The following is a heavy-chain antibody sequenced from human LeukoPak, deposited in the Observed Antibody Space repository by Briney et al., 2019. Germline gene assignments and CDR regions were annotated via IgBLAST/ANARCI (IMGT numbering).Heavy chain of an antibody. CDR2: IKPDGREK. V-gene: IGHV3-7*01. CDR3: ARALYQLRGFDP. D-gene: IGHD2-2*01. Sequence: GGSLRLSCAASGFTFSSYWMSWVRQAPGKGLEWVANIKPDGREKNYVDSVKGRFTVSRDNAKNSLYLQMNSLRAEDTAVYYCARALYQLRGFDPWGQGTLVTVSS. CDR1: GFTFSSYW. J-gene: IGHJ5*02.